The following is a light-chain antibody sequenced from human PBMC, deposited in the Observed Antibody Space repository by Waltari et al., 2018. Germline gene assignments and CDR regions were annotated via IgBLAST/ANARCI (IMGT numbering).Light chain of an antibody. CDR3: NSFTSRTSQFI. J-gene: IGLJ2*01. CDR2: EVN. CDR1: SSDIGGYDY. V-gene: IGLV2-14*01. Sequence: QSALTQPASVSGSPGQSIPISCTGSSSDIGGYDYVSWYQHHPGKGPTVIIFEVNKRPSGVSDRFSGSKSGNTASLTISGLQAEDEADYYCNSFTSRTSQFIFGGGTKLTVL.